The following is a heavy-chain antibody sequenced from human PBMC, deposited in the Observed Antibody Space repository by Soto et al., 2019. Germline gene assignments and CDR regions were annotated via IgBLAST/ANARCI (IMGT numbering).Heavy chain of an antibody. J-gene: IGHJ4*02. CDR2: ISHKSSAI. Sequence: EVQLVESGGGLVQPGGSLRLSCAASGFTFSNYAMNWVRQAPGKGLEWVSYISHKSSAIYHADSVKGRSTISRDNAKNSLYMQMNSLRDEDTAVYYCARDPYSSTTGTIMDYWGQGTLVTVSS. CDR3: ARDPYSSTTGTIMDY. V-gene: IGHV3-48*02. D-gene: IGHD4-17*01. CDR1: GFTFSNYA.